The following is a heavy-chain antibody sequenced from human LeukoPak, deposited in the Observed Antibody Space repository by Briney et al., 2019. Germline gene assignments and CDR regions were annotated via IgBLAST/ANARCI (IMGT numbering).Heavy chain of an antibody. J-gene: IGHJ6*03. D-gene: IGHD2-2*01. Sequence: ASVKVSCKASGGTFSSYAISWVRQAPGQGLEWMGGIIPIFGTANYAQKFQGRVTITTDESTSTAYMELSSLRSEDTAVYYCARRQDCSSTSCYYYYYMDVWGKGTTVTVSS. CDR3: ARRQDCSSTSCYYYYYMDV. V-gene: IGHV1-69*05. CDR1: GGTFSSYA. CDR2: IIPIFGTA.